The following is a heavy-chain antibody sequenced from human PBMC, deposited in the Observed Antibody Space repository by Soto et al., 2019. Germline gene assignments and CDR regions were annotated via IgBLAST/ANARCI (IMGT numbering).Heavy chain of an antibody. CDR2: TRTKPTTYCS. V-gene: IGHV3-72*01. CDR1: GFTFSDHY. CDR3: ARETPIDLRFFDSYYYHYGMDV. D-gene: IGHD3-3*01. Sequence: EVQLVESGGGLVQPGGSVRLSCAGSGFTFSDHYMYWVRLAPGKGLEWVGRTRTKPTTYCSHYAASVRGRFTISRYYSKNSVFLQMNSLKQEDTAVYLCARETPIDLRFFDSYYYHYGMDVWGQGTTVTVSS. J-gene: IGHJ6*02.